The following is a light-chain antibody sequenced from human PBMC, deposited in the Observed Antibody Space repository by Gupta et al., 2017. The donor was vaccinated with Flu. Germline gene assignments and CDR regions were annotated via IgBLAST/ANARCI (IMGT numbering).Light chain of an antibody. CDR2: DAS. J-gene: IGKJ4*01. Sequence: PATMSLSPGERATLSCIARQSVNKYSHRHQQKPGQAPRLLIYDASDRATGIPARFSGSGSGTEFTLNISSREPEDFAVYYSQQRGTGPLTSGRPTKVHIK. V-gene: IGKV3-11*01. CDR1: QSVNKY. CDR3: QQRGTGPLT.